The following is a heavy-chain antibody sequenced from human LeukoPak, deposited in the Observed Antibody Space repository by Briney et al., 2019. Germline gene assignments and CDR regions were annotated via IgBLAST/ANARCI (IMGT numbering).Heavy chain of an antibody. D-gene: IGHD2-2*01. Sequence: ASVKVSCKASGGTFSSYAISWVRQAPGQGLEWMGRIIPILGIANYAQKFQGRVTITADKSTSTAYMELSSLRSEDTAVYYCARGGASSTSYYYYYYYMDVWGKGTTVTVSS. CDR3: ARGGASSTSYYYYYYYMDV. CDR1: GGTFSSYA. CDR2: IIPILGIA. J-gene: IGHJ6*03. V-gene: IGHV1-69*04.